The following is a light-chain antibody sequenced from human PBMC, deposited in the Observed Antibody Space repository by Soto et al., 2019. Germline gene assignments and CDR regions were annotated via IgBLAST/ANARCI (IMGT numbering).Light chain of an antibody. V-gene: IGLV1-47*01. CDR2: RNN. Sequence: QSVLTQPPSASGTPGQSVTISCSGSSSNIGTTYVFWYQQLPVTAPKLLIYRNNERPSGVPDRISGSKSGASASLAISGLRSEDEAGYHCAVWDDSLRGWVFGGGTKVTVL. J-gene: IGLJ3*02. CDR1: SSNIGTTY. CDR3: AVWDDSLRGWV.